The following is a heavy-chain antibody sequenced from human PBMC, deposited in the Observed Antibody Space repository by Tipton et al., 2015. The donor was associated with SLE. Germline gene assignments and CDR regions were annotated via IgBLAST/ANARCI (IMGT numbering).Heavy chain of an antibody. CDR3: ASGTGEGYFDY. CDR2: INHSGST. Sequence: TLSLTCAVYGGSFSGYYWSWIRQPPGKGLEWIGEINHSGSTHYNPSLKSRVTISLDTSKNQFSLKLSSVTAADTAVYYCASGTGEGYFDYWGQGTLVTVSS. D-gene: IGHD7-27*01. J-gene: IGHJ4*02. CDR1: GGSFSGYY. V-gene: IGHV4-34*01.